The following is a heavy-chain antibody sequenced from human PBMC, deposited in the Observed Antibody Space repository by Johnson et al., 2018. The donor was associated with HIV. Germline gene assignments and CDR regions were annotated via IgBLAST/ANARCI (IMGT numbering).Heavy chain of an antibody. CDR3: ARRSWAFDDFDI. CDR2: IGTAGDT. D-gene: IGHD1-26*01. J-gene: IGHJ3*02. CDR1: GFTFSSYD. Sequence: MQLVESGGGLVQPGGSLRLSCAASGFTFSSYDMHWVRQATGKGLEWVSAIGTAGDTYYPGSVKGRFTISRDNSKNTLYLQMNSLRAEDTAVYYCARRSWAFDDFDIWGQGKMVTGSS. V-gene: IGHV3-13*01.